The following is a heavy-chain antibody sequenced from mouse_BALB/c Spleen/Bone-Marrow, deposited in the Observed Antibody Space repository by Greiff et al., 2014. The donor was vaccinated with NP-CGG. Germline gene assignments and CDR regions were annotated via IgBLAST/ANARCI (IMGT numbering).Heavy chain of an antibody. J-gene: IGHJ1*01. CDR3: ARDQVYYYGSSYGYFDV. CDR2: ISNLAYSI. D-gene: IGHD1-1*01. CDR1: GFTFSDYG. V-gene: IGHV5-15*02. Sequence: EVKLVESGGGLVQPGGSRKLSCAASGFTFSDYGMAWVRQAPGKGPEWVAFISNLAYSIYYADTVTGRFTISRENAKNTLYLGMSSLRSEDTAMYYCARDQVYYYGSSYGYFDVWGAGTTVTVSS.